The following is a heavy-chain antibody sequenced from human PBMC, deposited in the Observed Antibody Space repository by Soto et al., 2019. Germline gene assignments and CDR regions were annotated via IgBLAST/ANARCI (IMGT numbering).Heavy chain of an antibody. J-gene: IGHJ6*02. V-gene: IGHV3-7*05. CDR3: ARVRTENYYGMDV. CDR2: IKQDETEK. CDR1: GFTFSSYW. Sequence: EVQLVESGGGLVQPGGPLRPSSADSGFTFSSYWMSWVRQAPGKGLEWVANIKQDETEKYYVDSVKGRFANSRDNGKNTLYLQMNSLRAEDTAIYYCARVRTENYYGMDVWGQGTTVTVSS.